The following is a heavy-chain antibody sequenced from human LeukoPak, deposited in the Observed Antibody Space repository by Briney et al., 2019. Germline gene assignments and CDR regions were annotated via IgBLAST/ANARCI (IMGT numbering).Heavy chain of an antibody. CDR1: GFALSTSG. Sequence: GGSLRLSCAAPGFALSTSGMSWVPRAPGKGLEGVANIREDGTETCYVDSVKGRFTLSRDNAKNSLYLQMDSLRAEDTAVYYCARFDYYGSGSLIDSWGQGTLVTVSS. J-gene: IGHJ4*02. V-gene: IGHV3-7*01. CDR3: ARFDYYGSGSLIDS. CDR2: IREDGTET. D-gene: IGHD3-10*01.